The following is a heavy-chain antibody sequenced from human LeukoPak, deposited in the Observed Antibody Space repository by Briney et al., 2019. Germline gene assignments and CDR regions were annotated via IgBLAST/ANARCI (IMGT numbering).Heavy chain of an antibody. Sequence: GGSLRLSCVASGFTFSDYYMSWIRQAPGKGLEWVSYISSSGSTIYYADSVKGRFTISRDNAKNSLYLQMNSLRAEDTAVYYCAGDPGDGYNLGAFDIWGQGTMVTVSS. CDR3: AGDPGDGYNLGAFDI. V-gene: IGHV3-11*01. CDR2: ISSSGSTI. CDR1: GFTFSDYY. J-gene: IGHJ3*02. D-gene: IGHD5-24*01.